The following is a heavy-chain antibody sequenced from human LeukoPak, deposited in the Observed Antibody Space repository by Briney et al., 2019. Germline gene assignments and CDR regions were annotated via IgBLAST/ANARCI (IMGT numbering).Heavy chain of an antibody. D-gene: IGHD1-14*01. Sequence: APVKVSCKTSGYIFTNYGLSWVRQAPGQGLECMGWISAYTGSPNYAQKFQGRVALTTDPSTSTAYMQLRSLRSDDTAVYYCARVTEGGFDPWGQGTLVTVSS. CDR3: ARVTEGGFDP. V-gene: IGHV1-18*01. CDR2: ISAYTGSP. J-gene: IGHJ5*02. CDR1: GYIFTNYG.